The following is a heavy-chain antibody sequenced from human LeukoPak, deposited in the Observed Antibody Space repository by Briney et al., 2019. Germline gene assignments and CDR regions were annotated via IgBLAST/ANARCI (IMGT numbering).Heavy chain of an antibody. D-gene: IGHD6-13*01. V-gene: IGHV1-18*01. J-gene: IGHJ4*02. CDR2: INTYNGNT. Sequence: ASVKVSCKASGYTFTSYDFSWVRQPPGQGLEWMGWINTYNGNTNYAQKLQGRVTMTTDTSTSTAYMELRSLRSDDSAVYFCARVPIPPYSSSWYQPFDYWGQGTLVTVSS. CDR1: GYTFTSYD. CDR3: ARVPIPPYSSSWYQPFDY.